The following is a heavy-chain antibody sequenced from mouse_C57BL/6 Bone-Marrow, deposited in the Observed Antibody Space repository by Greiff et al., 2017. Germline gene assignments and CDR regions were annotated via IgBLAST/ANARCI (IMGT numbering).Heavy chain of an antibody. J-gene: IGHJ3*01. D-gene: IGHD2-1*01. V-gene: IGHV3-1*01. CDR1: GYSITSGYD. Sequence: EVKLQESGPGMVKPSQSLSLTCTVTGYSITSGYDWHWIRHFPGNKLEWMRYISYSGSTNYNPSLKSRISITHDTSKNHFFLKLNSVTTEDTATYYCAREGGNYRWAWFAYWGQGTLVTVSA. CDR3: AREGGNYRWAWFAY. CDR2: ISYSGST.